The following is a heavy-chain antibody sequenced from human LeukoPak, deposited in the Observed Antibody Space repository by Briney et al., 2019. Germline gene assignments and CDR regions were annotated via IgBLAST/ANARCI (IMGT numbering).Heavy chain of an antibody. CDR1: GGSFSGYY. CDR2: INHSGST. J-gene: IGHJ5*02. D-gene: IGHD6-19*01. Sequence: SETLSLTCAVYGGSFSGYYWSWIRQPPGKGLEWIGEINHSGSTNYDPSLKSRVTISVDTSKNQFSLKLSSVTAADTAVYYCARGPRIAVAGRTSWFDPWGQGTLVTVSS. CDR3: ARGPRIAVAGRTSWFDP. V-gene: IGHV4-34*01.